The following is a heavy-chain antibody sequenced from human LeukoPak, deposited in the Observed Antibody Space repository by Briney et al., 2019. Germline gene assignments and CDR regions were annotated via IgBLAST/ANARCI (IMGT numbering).Heavy chain of an antibody. CDR3: AKKGFDWNDYYYYGMDV. CDR1: GFTFSSYA. V-gene: IGHV3-23*01. J-gene: IGHJ6*02. D-gene: IGHD1-1*01. CDR2: ISGSGGST. Sequence: GGSLRLSCAASGFTFSSYAMSWVRQAPGKGLEWVSAISGSGGSTYYADSVKGRFTISRDNSKNTLYLQMNSLRAEDTAVYYCAKKGFDWNDYYYYGMDVWGQGTTVTVSS.